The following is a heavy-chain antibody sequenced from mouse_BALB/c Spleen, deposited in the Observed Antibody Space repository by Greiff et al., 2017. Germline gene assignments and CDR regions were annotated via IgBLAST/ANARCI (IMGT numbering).Heavy chain of an antibody. J-gene: IGHJ4*01. CDR2: ISSGSSTI. CDR3: ATMITTKAMDY. V-gene: IGHV5-17*02. D-gene: IGHD2-4*01. Sequence: EVQRVESGGGLVQPGGSRKLSCAASGFTFSSFGMHWVRQAPEKGLEWVAYISSGSSTIYYADTVKGRFTISRDNPKNTLFLQMTSLRSEDTAMYYCATMITTKAMDYWGQGTSVTVSS. CDR1: GFTFSSFG.